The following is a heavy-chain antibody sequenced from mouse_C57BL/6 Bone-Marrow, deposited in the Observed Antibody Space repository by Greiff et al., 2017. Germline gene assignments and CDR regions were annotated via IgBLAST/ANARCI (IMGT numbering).Heavy chain of an antibody. CDR1: GYTFTSYG. J-gene: IGHJ2*01. D-gene: IGHD2-3*01. CDR2: IYPRSGNT. Sequence: VQLQQSGAELARPGASVKLSCKASGYTFTSYGISWVKQRTGQGLEWIGEIYPRSGNTYYNEKFKGKATLTADKSSSTAYMELRSLTSEDSAVYFCARWLLPYYFDYWGQGTTLTVSA. V-gene: IGHV1-81*01. CDR3: ARWLLPYYFDY.